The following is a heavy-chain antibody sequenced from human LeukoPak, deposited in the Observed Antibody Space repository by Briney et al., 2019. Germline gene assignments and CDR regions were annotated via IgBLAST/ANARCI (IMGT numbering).Heavy chain of an antibody. CDR1: EFTFSSYN. Sequence: GGSLRLSCAASEFTFSSYNMNWVRQAPGKGLLWVSSINTDGSSTYYADSVKGRFTISRDNAETTLYLQMNSLRAEDTAVYYCTRDHYGGNSDYWGQGTLVTVSS. D-gene: IGHD4-23*01. J-gene: IGHJ4*02. CDR2: INTDGSST. V-gene: IGHV3-74*01. CDR3: TRDHYGGNSDY.